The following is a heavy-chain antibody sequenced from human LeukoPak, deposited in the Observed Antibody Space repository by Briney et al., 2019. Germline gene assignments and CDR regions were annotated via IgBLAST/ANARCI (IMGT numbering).Heavy chain of an antibody. CDR1: GDSISSYY. D-gene: IGHD5-18*01. CDR2: IYPSGST. J-gene: IGHJ4*02. Sequence: PSETLSLTCTVSGDSISSYYCSWIRQPAGKGLEWIGRIYPSGSTNYNPSLKSRVTMSVDTSKNHFSLTSTSVTAADTAIYYCAREDSYGSYYFDSWGRGTLVTVSS. CDR3: AREDSYGSYYFDS. V-gene: IGHV4-4*07.